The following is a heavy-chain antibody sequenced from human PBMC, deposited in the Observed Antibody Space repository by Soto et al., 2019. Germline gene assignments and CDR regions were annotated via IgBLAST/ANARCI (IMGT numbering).Heavy chain of an antibody. CDR3: VRDHHDYDFWSGNPRGYFDL. J-gene: IGHJ2*01. CDR2: INDDGSRT. Sequence: PGGSLRLSCAASGFTLSNFWMHWVRQVPGKGPVWVSRINDDGSRTKYADSVEGRLTISRDTVKNTLYLQMDSLRVEDTAVYYCVRDHHDYDFWSGNPRGYFDLWGRGTLVTSPQ. CDR1: GFTLSNFW. D-gene: IGHD3-3*01. V-gene: IGHV3-74*01.